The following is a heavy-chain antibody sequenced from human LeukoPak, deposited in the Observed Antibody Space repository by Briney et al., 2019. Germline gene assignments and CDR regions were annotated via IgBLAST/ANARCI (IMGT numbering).Heavy chain of an antibody. J-gene: IGHJ4*02. CDR2: ISGSGGNT. D-gene: IGHD3-3*01. V-gene: IGHV3-23*01. CDR1: GFTFSSYA. Sequence: PGGSLRLSCAASGFTFSSYAMTWVRQAPGKGLEWVSAISGSGGNTYYADSVKGRFTISRDNAKNTLYLQMNSLRAEDTAVYYCARDRNFWSGFDYWGQGTLVTVSS. CDR3: ARDRNFWSGFDY.